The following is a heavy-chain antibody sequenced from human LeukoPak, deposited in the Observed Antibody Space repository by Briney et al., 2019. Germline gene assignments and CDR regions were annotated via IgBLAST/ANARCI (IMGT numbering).Heavy chain of an antibody. CDR2: IYSGGST. CDR3: AREWYSSGWYYFDY. J-gene: IGHJ4*02. V-gene: IGHV3-53*01. CDR1: GFTVSSNY. Sequence: PGGSLRLSCAASGFTVSSNYMSWVRQAPGKGLEWVSVIYSGGSTYYADSVKGRFTISRDSFKNTLYLQMNSLRAEDTAVYYCAREWYSSGWYYFDYWGQGTLVTVSS. D-gene: IGHD6-19*01.